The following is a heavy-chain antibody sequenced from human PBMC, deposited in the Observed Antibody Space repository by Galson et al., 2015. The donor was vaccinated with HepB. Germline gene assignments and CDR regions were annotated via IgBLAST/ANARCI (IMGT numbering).Heavy chain of an antibody. Sequence: SLRLSCAGSGFTFSSYAVSWVRQAPGKGLEWVSTIIGSGDNTYYADSVKGRFTISRDNSKNTLYLRMYSLRAEDTALYYCAKAPPYYYYDNRGAFDIWGQGTMVTVSS. J-gene: IGHJ3*02. CDR3: AKAPPYYYYDNRGAFDI. V-gene: IGHV3-23*01. CDR1: GFTFSSYA. D-gene: IGHD3-22*01. CDR2: IIGSGDNT.